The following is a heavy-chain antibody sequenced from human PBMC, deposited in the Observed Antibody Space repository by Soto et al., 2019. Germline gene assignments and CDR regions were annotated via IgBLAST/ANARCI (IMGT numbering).Heavy chain of an antibody. V-gene: IGHV3-66*01. CDR3: ARGGGWWGYPFDY. J-gene: IGHJ4*02. Sequence: EVQLVESGGGLVQPGGSLRLSCAASGFTVSSNYMSWVRQAPGKGLEWVSVIYSDGSTYSADSVKGRFSVSRDNSKNTLYLPMNSLRAEDTAVYYCARGGGWWGYPFDYWGQGTVVTASS. CDR1: GFTVSSNY. D-gene: IGHD6-19*01. CDR2: IYSDGST.